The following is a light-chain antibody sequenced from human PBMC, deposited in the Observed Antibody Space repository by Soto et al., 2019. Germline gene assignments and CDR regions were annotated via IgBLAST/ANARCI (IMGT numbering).Light chain of an antibody. CDR1: QSVSSN. Sequence: EIVMTQSPATLSVSPGERATLSCRANQSVSSNLAWYQQKPGQAPRLPISGASTRATGIPDRFSGSGSGTEFTLTISSLQSEDFAVYYCQEYNNWPALTFGGGTKGGYQT. V-gene: IGKV3-15*01. J-gene: IGKJ4*01. CDR3: QEYNNWPALT. CDR2: GAS.